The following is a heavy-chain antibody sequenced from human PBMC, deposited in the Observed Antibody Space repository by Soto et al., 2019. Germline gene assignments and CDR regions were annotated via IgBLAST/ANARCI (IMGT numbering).Heavy chain of an antibody. Sequence: SGPTLVNPTETLTLTCTFSGFSLTSPVMCVSWIRHPPGKALEWLALIERDDDDKYYSTSLKTRLTISKDTRKNQVVLTMANMDPADTGTYYCARSIRGSRRFNGMDVWGQGTTVTVSS. CDR3: ARSIRGSRRFNGMDV. D-gene: IGHD1-20*01. CDR2: IERDDDDK. CDR1: GFSLTSPVMC. V-gene: IGHV2-70*13. J-gene: IGHJ6*02.